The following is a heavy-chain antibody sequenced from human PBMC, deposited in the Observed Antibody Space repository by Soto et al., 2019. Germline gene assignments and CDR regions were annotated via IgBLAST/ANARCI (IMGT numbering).Heavy chain of an antibody. Sequence: QVQLVQSGAEVKKPGSSVKVSCKASGGTFNNYAIHWVRQAPGQGLEWVGGIIPVFGTTKYAPKFQGRVTLTADVSTTTVYLEVNSLASEDTAMYHCSRVTSIHVYCTGGTCSFDYWGQGTLVTVSS. D-gene: IGHD2-8*02. CDR1: GGTFNNYA. V-gene: IGHV1-69*01. J-gene: IGHJ4*02. CDR3: SRVTSIHVYCTGGTCSFDY. CDR2: IIPVFGTT.